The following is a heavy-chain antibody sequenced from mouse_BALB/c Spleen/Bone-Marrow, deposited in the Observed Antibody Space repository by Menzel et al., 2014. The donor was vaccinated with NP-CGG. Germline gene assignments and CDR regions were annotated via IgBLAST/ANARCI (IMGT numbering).Heavy chain of an antibody. CDR1: GYNFISYW. Sequence: VYVKQSGAELAKPGASVTMSCKASGYNFISYWMHWVKQRPGPGLEWIGYINPSTGYTEYNQKFKDKATLTADKSSSKAYMQLSSLTSEDSAVYYCARNYDYDGGYYAMDYWGQGTSVTVSS. V-gene: IGHV1-7*01. CDR2: INPSTGYT. D-gene: IGHD2-4*01. CDR3: ARNYDYDGGYYAMDY. J-gene: IGHJ4*01.